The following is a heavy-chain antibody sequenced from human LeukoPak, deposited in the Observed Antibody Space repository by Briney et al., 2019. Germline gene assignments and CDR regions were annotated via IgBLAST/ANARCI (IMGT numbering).Heavy chain of an antibody. J-gene: IGHJ4*02. V-gene: IGHV3-48*03. D-gene: IGHD3-22*01. CDR2: ISLSGTNI. Sequence: GGSLRLSCAASGFTFSSYEFIWVRQAPGKGLEWISYISLSGTNINYADSVQGRFAISRDNAKSSLYLQMSSLRTDDTAVYYCARESDSGGYRYDSWGQGSLVTVSS. CDR1: GFTFSSYE. CDR3: ARESDSGGYRYDS.